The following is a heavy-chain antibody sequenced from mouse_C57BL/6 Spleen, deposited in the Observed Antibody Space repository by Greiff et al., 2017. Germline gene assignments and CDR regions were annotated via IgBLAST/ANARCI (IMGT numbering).Heavy chain of an antibody. J-gene: IGHJ2*01. CDR2: ISSGGDYI. V-gene: IGHV5-9-1*02. D-gene: IGHD1-1*01. Sequence: EVKLVESGEGLVKPGGSLKLSCAASGFTFSSYAMSWVRQTPEKRLEWVAYISSGGDYIYYADTVKGRFTISRDNARNTLYLQMSSLKSEDTAMYYCTREILYYYGVDYWGQGTTLTVSS. CDR1: GFTFSSYA. CDR3: TREILYYYGVDY.